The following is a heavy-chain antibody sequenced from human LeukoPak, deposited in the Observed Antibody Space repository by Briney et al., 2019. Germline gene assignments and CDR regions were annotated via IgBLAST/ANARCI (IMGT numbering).Heavy chain of an antibody. Sequence: ASVKVSCKASGYTFTGYYMHWVRPAPGQGLAWMGWINPNSGGTNYAQKFQGRVTMTRDTSISTAYMELSRLRSDDTAVYYCARALLTTNWFDPWGQGTLVTVSS. CDR2: INPNSGGT. CDR3: ARALLTTNWFDP. V-gene: IGHV1-2*02. CDR1: GYTFTGYY. D-gene: IGHD4-4*01. J-gene: IGHJ5*02.